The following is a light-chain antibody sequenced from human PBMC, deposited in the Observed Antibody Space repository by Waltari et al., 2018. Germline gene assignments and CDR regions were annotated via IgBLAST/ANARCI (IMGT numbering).Light chain of an antibody. CDR1: QSLLHGNGNNY. Sequence: DIVVTQSPLSLPVTPGEPASIYCRSSQSLLHGNGNNYLDWYLQKPGQSPQLLIYLGSNRASGVPDRFSGSGSGTDFTLRISRVEAEDVCVYYCMQSLQTLWTFGPGTKVEIK. V-gene: IGKV2-28*01. J-gene: IGKJ1*01. CDR3: MQSLQTLWT. CDR2: LGS.